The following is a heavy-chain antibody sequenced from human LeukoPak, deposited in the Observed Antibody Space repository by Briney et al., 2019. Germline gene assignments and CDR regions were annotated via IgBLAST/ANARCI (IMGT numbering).Heavy chain of an antibody. CDR3: ASAPILREEGGEHYNYGMDV. CDR1: GGSINSGNW. J-gene: IGHJ6*02. V-gene: IGHV4-4*02. D-gene: IGHD2-2*02. Sequence: SETLSLTCAVSGGSINSGNWWSWVRQPPGKGLEWIGEIYHSGSTNYNPSLKSRVTISVDEFKNQFSLNLTSVTAADTAVYHCASAPILREEGGEHYNYGMDVWGQGTTVTVSS. CDR2: IYHSGST.